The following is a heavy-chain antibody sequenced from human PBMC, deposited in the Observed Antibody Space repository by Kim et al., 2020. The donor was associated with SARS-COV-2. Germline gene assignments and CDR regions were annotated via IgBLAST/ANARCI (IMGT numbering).Heavy chain of an antibody. CDR2: ISYTGRNQ. J-gene: IGHJ3*02. CDR1: GIIFTNYD. Sequence: GGSLRLSCAASGIIFTNYDMHWVRQAPGKGLEWVAYISYTGRNQYYVDSVKGRFTISRDNSKNTLYLQMNSLRPEDAAVYYCAAEGDVGSSTGAFDIWGQGTMVSVSP. CDR3: AAEGDVGSSTGAFDI. D-gene: IGHD2-2*01. V-gene: IGHV3-30*19.